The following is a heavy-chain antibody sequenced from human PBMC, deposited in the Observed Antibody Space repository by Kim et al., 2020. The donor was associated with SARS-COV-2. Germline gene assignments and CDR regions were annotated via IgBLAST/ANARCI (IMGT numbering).Heavy chain of an antibody. D-gene: IGHD5-18*01. CDR3: AKPWGYNYITPFDY. J-gene: IGHJ4*02. V-gene: IGHV3-30*02. Sequence: SVKGQFTISRGKSKNTMYLQKNSLRAEDKAVYYCAKPWGYNYITPFDYWGQGSLVTVSS.